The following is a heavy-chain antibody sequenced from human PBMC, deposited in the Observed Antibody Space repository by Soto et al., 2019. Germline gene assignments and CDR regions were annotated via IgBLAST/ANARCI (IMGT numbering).Heavy chain of an antibody. V-gene: IGHV1-3*01. J-gene: IGHJ5*02. Sequence: ASVKVSCKASGYTFTSYAMHWVRQAPGQRLEWMGWINAGNGNTKYSQKFQGRVTITRDTSASTAYMELRSLRSDDTAVYYCARDLTWGEQLSWFDPWGQGTLVTVSS. CDR1: GYTFTSYA. CDR2: INAGNGNT. CDR3: ARDLTWGEQLSWFDP. D-gene: IGHD6-6*01.